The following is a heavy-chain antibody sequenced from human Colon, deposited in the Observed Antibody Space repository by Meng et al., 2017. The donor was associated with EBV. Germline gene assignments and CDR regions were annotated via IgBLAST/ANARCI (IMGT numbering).Heavy chain of an antibody. CDR3: ASFDHIPRRNYFDY. J-gene: IGHJ4*02. Sequence: QVQLQESGPGLVEPSQTLSLTCTVSGGSMSSGNYYWSWTRQPPGKGLEWIGYIHHSGSAYYNPSLKSRVSISVDTSKNQFSLNLNSMTAADTAVYYCASFDHIPRRNYFDYWGQGTLVTVSS. V-gene: IGHV4-30-4*01. CDR1: GGSMSSGNYY. D-gene: IGHD2-21*01. CDR2: IHHSGSA.